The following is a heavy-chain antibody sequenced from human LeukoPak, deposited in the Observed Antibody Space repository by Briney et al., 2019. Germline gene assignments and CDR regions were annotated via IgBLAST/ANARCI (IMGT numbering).Heavy chain of an antibody. J-gene: IGHJ3*02. D-gene: IGHD3-3*01. V-gene: IGHV3-30*04. CDR3: ARVLLEWSLGMAFDI. CDR1: GFTFSSYA. Sequence: PGRSLRLSCAASGFTFSSYAMHWVRQASGKGLEWVAVISYDGSNKYYADSVKGRFTISRDNSKNTLYLQMNSLRAEDTAVYYCARVLLEWSLGMAFDIWGQGTMVTVSS. CDR2: ISYDGSNK.